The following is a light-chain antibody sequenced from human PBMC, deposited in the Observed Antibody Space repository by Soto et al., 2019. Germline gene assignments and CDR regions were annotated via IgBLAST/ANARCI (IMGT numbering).Light chain of an antibody. V-gene: IGKV3-11*01. CDR3: QQRSNGPT. Sequence: EIVLTQSPATLSLSPGERATLSCRASQSVSSYLAWYQQKPGQAPRLLIYDASNRATGIPARFSGSGSGTDLTLNISSLEPEDFGVYFCQQRSNGPTFGQGTKLEIK. J-gene: IGKJ2*01. CDR1: QSVSSY. CDR2: DAS.